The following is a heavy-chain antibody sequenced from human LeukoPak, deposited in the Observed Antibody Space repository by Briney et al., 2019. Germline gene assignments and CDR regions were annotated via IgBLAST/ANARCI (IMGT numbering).Heavy chain of an antibody. Sequence: PGGSLRLSCAASGFTFSSYAMSWVRQAPGKGLGWVSAISGSGGSTYYADSVKGRFTISRDNSKNTLYLQMNSLRAEDTAVYYCAKDLRNGGYCTNGVCYGNWFDPWGQGTLVTVSS. CDR1: GFTFSSYA. CDR2: ISGSGGST. D-gene: IGHD2-8*01. J-gene: IGHJ5*02. V-gene: IGHV3-23*01. CDR3: AKDLRNGGYCTNGVCYGNWFDP.